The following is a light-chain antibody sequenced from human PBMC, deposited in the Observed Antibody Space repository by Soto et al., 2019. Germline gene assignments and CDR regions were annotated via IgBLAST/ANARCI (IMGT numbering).Light chain of an antibody. CDR2: EVN. CDR3: SSYAGYNNFVV. J-gene: IGLJ2*01. CDR1: SSDVGGYDY. V-gene: IGLV2-8*01. Sequence: QLVLTQPPSASGSPGQSVTISCTGTSSDVGGYDYVSWYQQHPGKAPKLIIYEVNKRPSGVPDRFSGSKSGSTASLTVSGLQADDEADFYCSSYAGYNNFVVFGGGTKLTVL.